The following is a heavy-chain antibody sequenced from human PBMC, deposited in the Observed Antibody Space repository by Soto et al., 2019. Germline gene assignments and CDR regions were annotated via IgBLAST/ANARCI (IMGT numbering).Heavy chain of an antibody. Sequence: EVQLVESGGGLVQPGESLRLSCAASGFTFDYYWMHWVRQAPGKGLVWVSRIHSDGTSTTYADSVKGRFTISRDNAKNTLTLHMNRLRAEETTVYYCARGDRGAFDLWGQGTVVTVSS. J-gene: IGHJ3*01. CDR2: IHSDGTST. D-gene: IGHD1-26*01. V-gene: IGHV3-74*01. CDR3: ARGDRGAFDL. CDR1: GFTFDYYW.